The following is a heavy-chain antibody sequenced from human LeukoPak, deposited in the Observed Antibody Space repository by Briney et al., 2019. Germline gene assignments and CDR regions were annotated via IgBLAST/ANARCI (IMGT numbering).Heavy chain of an antibody. CDR3: ARDAELGYDAFDI. V-gene: IGHV3-11*04. Sequence: PGGSLRLSCAASGFTFSDYYMSWIRQAPGKGLEWVSYISSSGSTIYYADSVKGRFTISRDNAKNPLYLQMNSLRAEDTAVYYCARDAELGYDAFDIWGQGTMVTVSS. D-gene: IGHD5-18*01. J-gene: IGHJ3*02. CDR2: ISSSGSTI. CDR1: GFTFSDYY.